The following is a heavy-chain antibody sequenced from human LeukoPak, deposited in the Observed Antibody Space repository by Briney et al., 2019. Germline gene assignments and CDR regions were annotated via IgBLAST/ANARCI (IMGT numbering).Heavy chain of an antibody. CDR1: GASISGSGYY. Sequence: SETLSLTCTVSGASISGSGYYWGWIRQPPGKGQEWIGNIYDSGSTYYNASLQSRVTISIDTSKNQFSLRLSSVTAADTAMYYCAKSGGYGLIDYWGQGTLVTVSS. CDR3: AKSGGYGLIDY. D-gene: IGHD1-26*01. J-gene: IGHJ4*02. CDR2: IYDSGST. V-gene: IGHV4-39*01.